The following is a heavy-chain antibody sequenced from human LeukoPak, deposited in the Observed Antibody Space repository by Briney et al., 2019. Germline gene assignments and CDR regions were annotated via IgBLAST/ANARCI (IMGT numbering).Heavy chain of an antibody. CDR2: IYTSGAT. Sequence: SETLSLTCTVSGGSISSYYWSWIRQPAGKGLEWIGLIYTSGATNYNPSLKSRVTMSVDMSKNQFSLKLSSVTAADTAVYYCAVGYNTSLPYWGQGTLVTVSS. CDR3: AVGYNTSLPY. D-gene: IGHD5-12*01. CDR1: GGSISSYY. V-gene: IGHV4-4*07. J-gene: IGHJ4*02.